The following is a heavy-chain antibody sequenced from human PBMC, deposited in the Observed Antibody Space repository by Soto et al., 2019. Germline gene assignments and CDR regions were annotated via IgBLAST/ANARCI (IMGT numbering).Heavy chain of an antibody. CDR1: GYKVSTWHNFTSYW. CDR2: IYPGDSDT. CDR3: ARLGFNYDFLSGYYNVQHNYGIAV. J-gene: IGHJ6*02. Sequence: GESLKISCMGSGYKVSTWHNFTSYWIAWVRQMPGEGLEWMGIIYPGDSDTRYSPSFQGQVTISADKSINSVYLQWSSLKASDTATYYCARLGFNYDFLSGYYNVQHNYGIAVWGQGTTVTVSS. V-gene: IGHV5-51*01. D-gene: IGHD3-3*01.